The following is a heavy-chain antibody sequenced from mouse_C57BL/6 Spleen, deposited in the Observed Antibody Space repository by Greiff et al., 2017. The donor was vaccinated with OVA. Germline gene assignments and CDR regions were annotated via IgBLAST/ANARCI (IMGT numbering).Heavy chain of an antibody. Sequence: VQLKQSGAELVRPGASVKLSCKASGYTFTDYYINWVKQRPGQGLEWIARIYPGSGNTYYNEKFKGKATLTAEKSSSTAYMQLSSLTSEDSAVYFCARRVTTVVAQGYFDVWGTGTTVTVSS. V-gene: IGHV1-76*01. CDR2: IYPGSGNT. CDR3: ARRVTTVVAQGYFDV. D-gene: IGHD1-1*01. J-gene: IGHJ1*03. CDR1: GYTFTDYY.